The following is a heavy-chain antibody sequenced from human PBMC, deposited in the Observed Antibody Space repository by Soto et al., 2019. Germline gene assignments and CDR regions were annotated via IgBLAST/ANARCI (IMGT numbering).Heavy chain of an antibody. V-gene: IGHV1-69*01. Sequence: QVQVVQSGVEVRRPGASAKVSCKASGDTSKHCVISWVRQAPGQGLEWMGGIVPLFGTTEFAQRFQGSLTITTDESTTTAYMELSRLRSEDTATYYCAAELGFGKLSVVWGQGTTVIVSS. D-gene: IGHD3-10*01. CDR1: GDTSKHCV. J-gene: IGHJ6*02. CDR2: IVPLFGTT. CDR3: AAELGFGKLSVV.